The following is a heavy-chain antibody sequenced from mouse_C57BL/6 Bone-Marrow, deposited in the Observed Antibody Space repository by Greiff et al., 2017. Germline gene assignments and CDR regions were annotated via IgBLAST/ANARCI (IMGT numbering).Heavy chain of an antibody. Sequence: VHVKQSGPELVKPGDSVKISCKASGYSFTGYFMNWVMQSHGKSLEWIGRINPYNGDTFYNQKFKGKATLTVDKSSSTAHMELRSLTSEDSAVYYCARGYGSSTGYFDVWGTGTTVTVSS. CDR2: INPYNGDT. CDR3: ARGYGSSTGYFDV. CDR1: GYSFTGYF. J-gene: IGHJ1*03. D-gene: IGHD1-1*01. V-gene: IGHV1-20*01.